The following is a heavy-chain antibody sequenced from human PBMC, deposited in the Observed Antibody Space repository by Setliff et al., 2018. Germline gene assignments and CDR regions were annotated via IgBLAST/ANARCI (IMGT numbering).Heavy chain of an antibody. CDR1: GYRFTTYW. CDR3: ARLGAPASHDAFDI. V-gene: IGHV5-51*01. Sequence: GESLTISCKGSGYRFTTYWIGWVRQMLGKGLEWMGIVFSGDSDTRYSPSFQGQVTMSADKSINTAYLQWSSLKASDTAMYCARLGAPASHDAFDIWGQGTMVTVSS. J-gene: IGHJ3*02. CDR2: VFSGDSDT. D-gene: IGHD6-25*01.